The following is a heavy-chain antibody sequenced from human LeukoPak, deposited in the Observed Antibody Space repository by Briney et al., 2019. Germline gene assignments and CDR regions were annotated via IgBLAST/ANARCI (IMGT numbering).Heavy chain of an antibody. CDR1: GFTFSSYG. Sequence: PGGSLRLSCAASGFTFSSYGMSWVRQAPGKGLEWVSSISTSSIYIYYADSVKGRFTISRDNARKSLYLEMNSLRAEDTAVYYCARGTLNIPGEQGAFDYWGQGTLVTVSS. CDR3: ARGTLNIPGEQGAFDY. CDR2: ISTSSIYI. V-gene: IGHV3-21*01. J-gene: IGHJ4*02. D-gene: IGHD1-14*01.